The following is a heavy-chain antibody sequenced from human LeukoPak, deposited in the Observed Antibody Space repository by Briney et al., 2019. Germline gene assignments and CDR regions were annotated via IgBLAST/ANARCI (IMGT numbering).Heavy chain of an antibody. CDR3: ARLHRSRTYDGDP. CDR1: GFTVSSNY. J-gene: IGHJ5*02. Sequence: GGSLRLSCAASGFTVSSNYMSWVRQAPGKGLEWVSVIFSGGSTYYANSVKGRFTISSDNSKNTLYLQMNSLRAEDTAIYYCARLHRSRTYDGDPWGQGTLVTVSS. CDR2: IFSGGST. D-gene: IGHD3-10*01. V-gene: IGHV3-53*01.